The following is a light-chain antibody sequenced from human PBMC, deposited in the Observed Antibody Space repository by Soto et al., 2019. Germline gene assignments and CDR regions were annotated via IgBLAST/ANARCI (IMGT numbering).Light chain of an antibody. Sequence: QSALTQPPSASGSPGQSVTISCTGTSSDVGGYNYVSWYQQHPGKAPKLMIYEVSKRPSGVPDRFSGSKSGNTASLTVSGLHAEDEAYYFCSSSAGSNNLVFGGGTKLTVL. CDR3: SSSAGSNNLV. J-gene: IGLJ3*02. CDR1: SSDVGGYNY. CDR2: EVS. V-gene: IGLV2-8*01.